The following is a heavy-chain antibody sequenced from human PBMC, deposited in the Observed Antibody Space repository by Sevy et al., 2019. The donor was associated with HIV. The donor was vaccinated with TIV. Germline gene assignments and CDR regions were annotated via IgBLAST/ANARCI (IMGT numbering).Heavy chain of an antibody. V-gene: IGHV4-59*01. CDR1: GGSMNIYY. CDR2: IYYSGST. Sequence: SETLSLTCSVSGGSMNIYYWSWIRQPLGKGLEWIGFIYYSGSTNYNPSLKSRVTIPVDTSKNQFSLKLSSVTAADTAVYYCARVGFNWNDVDYWGQGTLVTVSS. D-gene: IGHD1-20*01. J-gene: IGHJ4*02. CDR3: ARVGFNWNDVDY.